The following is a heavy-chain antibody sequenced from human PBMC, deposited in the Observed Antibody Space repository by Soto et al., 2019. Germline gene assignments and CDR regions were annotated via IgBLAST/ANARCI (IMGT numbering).Heavy chain of an antibody. CDR3: AIDRPFFPKAYGMDV. CDR1: GGSISSSNW. Sequence: SETLSLTCAVSGGSISSSNWWSWVRQPPGKGLEWIGEIYHSGSTNYNPSLKSRVTISVDKSKNQFSLKLSSVTAADTAVYYCAIDRPFFPKAYGMDVWGQGTTVTVSS. CDR2: IYHSGST. V-gene: IGHV4-4*02. J-gene: IGHJ6*02.